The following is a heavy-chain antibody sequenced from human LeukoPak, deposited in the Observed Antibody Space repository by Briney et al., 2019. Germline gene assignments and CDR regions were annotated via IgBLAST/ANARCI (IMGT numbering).Heavy chain of an antibody. D-gene: IGHD3-22*01. Sequence: SETLSLTCTVSGGSISSYYWSWIRQPPGKGLEWIGYIYYSGSTNYNPSLKSRVTISVDTSKNQFSLKLSSVTAADTAVYYCARARHYYDSSGYYQTNPYYFDYWGQGTLVTVSS. CDR3: ARARHYYDSSGYYQTNPYYFDY. CDR1: GGSISSYY. CDR2: IYYSGST. J-gene: IGHJ4*02. V-gene: IGHV4-59*01.